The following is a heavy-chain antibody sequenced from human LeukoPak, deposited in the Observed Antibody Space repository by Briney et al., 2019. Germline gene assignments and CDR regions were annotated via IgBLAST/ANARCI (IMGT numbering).Heavy chain of an antibody. V-gene: IGHV1-2*02. Sequence: ASVKVSCKASGYTFTGYYMHWVRQAPGQGLEWMGWINPNSGGTNYEQKFQGRVTMTRDTSISTAYMELSRLRSDDTAVYSCARDRGAKLDLDYWGQGTLVTVSS. CDR2: INPNSGGT. CDR1: GYTFTGYY. J-gene: IGHJ4*02. CDR3: ARDRGAKLDLDY. D-gene: IGHD6-13*01.